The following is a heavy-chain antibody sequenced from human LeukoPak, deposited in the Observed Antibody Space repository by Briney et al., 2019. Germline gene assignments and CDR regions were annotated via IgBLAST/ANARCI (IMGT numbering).Heavy chain of an antibody. Sequence: PGGSLRLSCAASGFIVSSNYMSWVRQAPGKGLEWVSIICSGGSAYYADSVKGRFTISRDISKNTLHLQMNRLRAEDTAVYYCARLGYYDALTDILDDFWGQGTLVTVSS. CDR3: ARLGYYDALTDILDDF. J-gene: IGHJ4*02. D-gene: IGHD3-9*01. CDR1: GFIVSSNY. CDR2: ICSGGSA. V-gene: IGHV3-53*01.